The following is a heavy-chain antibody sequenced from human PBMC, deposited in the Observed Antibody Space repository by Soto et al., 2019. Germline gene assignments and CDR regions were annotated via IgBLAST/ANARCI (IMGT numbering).Heavy chain of an antibody. CDR3: DFGSH. Sequence: GGSLRLSCAASGFTFSSCGMHWVRQAPGKGLEWVAVISYDGSNKYYADSVKGRFTISRDNSKNTLYLQMNSLRAEDTAVYYCDFGSHWGQGTLVTVSS. D-gene: IGHD3-10*01. CDR2: ISYDGSNK. J-gene: IGHJ4*02. CDR1: GFTFSSCG. V-gene: IGHV3-30*03.